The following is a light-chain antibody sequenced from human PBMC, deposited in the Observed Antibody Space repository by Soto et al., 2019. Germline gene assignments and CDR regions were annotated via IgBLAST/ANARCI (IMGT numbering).Light chain of an antibody. CDR2: GAS. Sequence: EIVMTQSPAILSVSPGERATLSCRASQTIGSNLAWYQQKPGQAPRLLIYGASSRATGIPDRFSGSGSGTDFTLTVSSLQSEDFAFYYCQQHNNWPLTFGQGTKVDIK. J-gene: IGKJ1*01. V-gene: IGKV3D-15*01. CDR3: QQHNNWPLT. CDR1: QTIGSN.